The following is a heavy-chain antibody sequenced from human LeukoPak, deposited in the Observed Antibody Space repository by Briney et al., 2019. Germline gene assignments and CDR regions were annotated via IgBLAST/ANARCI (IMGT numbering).Heavy chain of an antibody. V-gene: IGHV3-66*01. D-gene: IGHD1-26*01. CDR2: IYSGSST. Sequence: GGSLRLSCAASGFTVSSNYMSWVRQAPGKGLEWVSVIYSGSSTYYADSVKGRFTISRDNSKNTLYLQMNSLRAEDTAVYYCARATPPTYSGSYYGLGYWGQGTLVTVSS. J-gene: IGHJ4*02. CDR3: ARATPPTYSGSYYGLGY. CDR1: GFTVSSNY.